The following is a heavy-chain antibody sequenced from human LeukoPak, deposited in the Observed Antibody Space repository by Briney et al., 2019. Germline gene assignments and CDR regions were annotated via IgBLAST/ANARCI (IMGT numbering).Heavy chain of an antibody. V-gene: IGHV3-30*02. CDR2: IRSDGTNK. J-gene: IGHJ4*02. D-gene: IGHD4-17*01. Sequence: GGSLRLSCAVSGFSFSSYGIYWVRQAPGKGLEWVTFIRSDGTNKFYADSVKGRFTISRDNSKNTLYLQMNSLRAEDTAVYYCARVVDHDYGDYYLDYWGQGTLVTVSS. CDR3: ARVVDHDYGDYYLDY. CDR1: GFSFSSYG.